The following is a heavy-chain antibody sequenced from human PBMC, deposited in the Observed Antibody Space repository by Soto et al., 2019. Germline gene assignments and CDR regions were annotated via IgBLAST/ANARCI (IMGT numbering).Heavy chain of an antibody. Sequence: VQMVESGGGVVQPGRSLRLSCAASEFTFSSYAMAWVRQAPGKGLEWVSGISGNGGNTYYADSVKGRFTISRDNSKNTLSLQMNSLRAEDTAVYYCAKGPLVGATKAFDLWGQGTMVTVSS. CDR1: EFTFSSYA. V-gene: IGHV3-23*04. CDR2: ISGNGGNT. D-gene: IGHD1-26*01. CDR3: AKGPLVGATKAFDL. J-gene: IGHJ3*01.